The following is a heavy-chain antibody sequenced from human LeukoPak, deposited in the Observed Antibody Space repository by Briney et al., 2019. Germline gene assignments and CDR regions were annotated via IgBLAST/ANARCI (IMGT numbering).Heavy chain of an antibody. CDR2: INPNSGGT. V-gene: IGHV1-2*06. CDR3: ARGRRYFDWLQNFYYFDY. CDR1: GYTFTGYY. J-gene: IGHJ4*02. Sequence: ASVKVSCKASGYTFTGYYMHWVRQAPGQGLEWMGRINPNSGGTNYAQKLQGRVTMTTDTSTSTAYMELRSLRSDDTAVYYCARGRRYFDWLQNFYYFDYWGQGTLVTVSS. D-gene: IGHD3-9*01.